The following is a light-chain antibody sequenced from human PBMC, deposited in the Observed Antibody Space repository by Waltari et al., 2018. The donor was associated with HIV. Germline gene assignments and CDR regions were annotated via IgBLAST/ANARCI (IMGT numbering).Light chain of an antibody. V-gene: IGKV1-39*01. J-gene: IGKJ5*01. CDR1: QNIIHY. Sequence: DIQMAQSPSSLSASIGDRVTITCRASQNIIHYLNWYPQRPGKAPRLLIYGATLLQGGVPSRFRGIGSGTFFTLIITSLQPEDFGTYYTQQSFSAPTFGRGTRVDIK. CDR3: QQSFSAPT. CDR2: GAT.